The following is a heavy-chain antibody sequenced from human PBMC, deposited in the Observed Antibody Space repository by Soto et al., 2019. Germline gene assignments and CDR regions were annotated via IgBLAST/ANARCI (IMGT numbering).Heavy chain of an antibody. CDR1: GGSISSGDYY. Sequence: PSETLSLTCTVSGGSISSGDYYWSWIRQPPGKGLEWIGYIYYSGSTYYNPSLKSRVTISVDTSKNQFSLKLSSVTAADTAVYYCARDSNYGDYEVDPWGQGTLVTVS. V-gene: IGHV4-30-4*01. D-gene: IGHD4-17*01. J-gene: IGHJ5*02. CDR2: IYYSGST. CDR3: ARDSNYGDYEVDP.